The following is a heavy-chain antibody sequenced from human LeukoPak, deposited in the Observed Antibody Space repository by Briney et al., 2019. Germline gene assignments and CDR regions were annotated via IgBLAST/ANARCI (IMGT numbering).Heavy chain of an antibody. J-gene: IGHJ4*02. CDR1: GLTFSSDG. V-gene: IGHV3-30*18. CDR2: ISYDGSNK. D-gene: IGHD3-10*01. Sequence: GPSLRLSCAASGLTFSSDGTHWVRQAPGNGLECVAVISYDGSNKYYADSVKGRFTISRDNSKNTLYLQMNSLRAEDTAVYYCAKDFVSSYGSGSWGQGTLVTVSS. CDR3: AKDFVSSYGSGS.